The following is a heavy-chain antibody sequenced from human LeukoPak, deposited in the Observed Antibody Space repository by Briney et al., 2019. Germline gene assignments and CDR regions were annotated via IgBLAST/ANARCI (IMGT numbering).Heavy chain of an antibody. V-gene: IGHV4-4*07. J-gene: IGHJ4*02. D-gene: IGHD6-13*01. CDR1: GDSISSYY. Sequence: PSETLSLTCTVSGDSISSYYWSWIRQPAGKGLEWIGRIYTSGSTNYNPSLKSRVTMSEDTSKNQFSLKLNSVTAADTAVYYCARSFLSNWYYFDNWGQGTLVTVSS. CDR3: ARSFLSNWYYFDN. CDR2: IYTSGST.